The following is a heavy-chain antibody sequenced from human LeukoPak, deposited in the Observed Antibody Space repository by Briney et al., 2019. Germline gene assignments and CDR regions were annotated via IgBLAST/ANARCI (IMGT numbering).Heavy chain of an antibody. CDR1: GFIFSDYW. CDR2: IKQDGSEE. Sequence: GGSLRLSCAASGFIFSDYWMSWVRQAPGKGLEWVANIKQDGSEEYYVDSVKGRFTISRDNAKNSLYLQMNSLRAEDTAVYYCARDGDLVRGVIGAFDIWGQGTMVTVSS. V-gene: IGHV3-7*01. CDR3: ARDGDLVRGVIGAFDI. D-gene: IGHD3-10*01. J-gene: IGHJ3*02.